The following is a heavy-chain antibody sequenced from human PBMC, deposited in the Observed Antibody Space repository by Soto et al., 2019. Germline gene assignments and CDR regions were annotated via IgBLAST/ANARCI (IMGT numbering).Heavy chain of an antibody. V-gene: IGHV3-21*04. Sequence: EVQLVESGGGLVKPGGSLRLSCAASGFTLSTYRMSWVRQAPGKTLEWVSSISSSSGYIYYADSVKGRFTISRDNAKNSLDLQMNSLRAEDTAVYYCARDQGEYDIMTERYLYYMDVWGKGTTVTISS. J-gene: IGHJ6*03. CDR3: ARDQGEYDIMTERYLYYMDV. CDR1: GFTLSTYR. CDR2: ISSSSGYI. D-gene: IGHD3-9*01.